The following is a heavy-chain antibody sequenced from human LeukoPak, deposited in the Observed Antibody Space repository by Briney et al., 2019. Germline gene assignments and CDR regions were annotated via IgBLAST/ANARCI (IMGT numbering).Heavy chain of an antibody. Sequence: PGRSLRLSCAASGFTFSSYAMHWVRQAPGKGLEWVAVISYDGSNKYYADSVKGRFTISRDNAKNTLYLQMNSLRAEDTAVYYCARGGSYVAFDIWGQGTMVTVSS. D-gene: IGHD1-26*01. CDR2: ISYDGSNK. CDR1: GFTFSSYA. V-gene: IGHV3-30*04. J-gene: IGHJ3*02. CDR3: ARGGSYVAFDI.